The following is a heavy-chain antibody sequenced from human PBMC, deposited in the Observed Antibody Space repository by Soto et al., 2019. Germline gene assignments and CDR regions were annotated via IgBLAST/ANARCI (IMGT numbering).Heavy chain of an antibody. CDR1: GYTLTELS. Sequence: ASVKVSCKVSGYTLTELSMHWVRQAPGKGLEWMGGFDPEDGETIYAQKFQGRVTMTEDTSTDTAYMELSSLRSDDTAVYYCARDPRGLAAAGTDDAFDIWGQGTMVTVSS. J-gene: IGHJ3*02. CDR2: FDPEDGET. D-gene: IGHD6-13*01. CDR3: ARDPRGLAAAGTDDAFDI. V-gene: IGHV1-24*01.